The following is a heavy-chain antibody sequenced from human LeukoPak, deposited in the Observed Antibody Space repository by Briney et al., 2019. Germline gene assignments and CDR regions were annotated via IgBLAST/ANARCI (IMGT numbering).Heavy chain of an antibody. CDR1: GGSISSYY. Sequence: PSETLSLTCTVSGGSISSYYWSWIRQPAGKGLEWIGRIYTSGSTNYNPSLKSRVTMSVDTSKNQFSLKLSSVTAADTAVYYCAISGAAAGISYFDYWGQGTLVIVSS. CDR2: IYTSGST. V-gene: IGHV4-4*07. J-gene: IGHJ4*02. CDR3: AISGAAAGISYFDY. D-gene: IGHD6-13*01.